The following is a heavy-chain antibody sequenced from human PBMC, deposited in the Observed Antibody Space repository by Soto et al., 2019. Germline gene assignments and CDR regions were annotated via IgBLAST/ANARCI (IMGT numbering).Heavy chain of an antibody. Sequence: GGSLRLSCAASGFTFSSYAMSWVRQAPGKGLEWVSAISGSGGSTYYADSVKGRFTISRDNSRNTVYLQMNSLRAEDTAVYYCAKARTYSSSFNYFDYWGQGTLVTVS. CDR2: ISGSGGST. D-gene: IGHD6-13*01. CDR1: GFTFSSYA. J-gene: IGHJ4*02. CDR3: AKARTYSSSFNYFDY. V-gene: IGHV3-23*01.